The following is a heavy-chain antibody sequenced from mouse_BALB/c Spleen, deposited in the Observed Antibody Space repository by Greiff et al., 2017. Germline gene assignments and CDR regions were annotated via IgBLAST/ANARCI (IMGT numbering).Heavy chain of an antibody. CDR3: ARRGGNYGGAMDY. CDR1: GYAFTNYL. J-gene: IGHJ4*01. V-gene: IGHV1-54*01. Sequence: QVQLQQSGAELVRPGTSVKVSCKASGYAFTNYLIEWVKQRPGQGLEWIGVINPGSGGTNYNEKFKGKATLTADKSSSTAYMQLSSLTSDDSAVYFCARRGGNYGGAMDYWGQGTSVTVSS. D-gene: IGHD2-1*01. CDR2: INPGSGGT.